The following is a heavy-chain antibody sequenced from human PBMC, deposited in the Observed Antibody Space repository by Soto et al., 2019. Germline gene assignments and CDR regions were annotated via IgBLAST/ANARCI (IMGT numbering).Heavy chain of an antibody. CDR3: AKDGPDIVVVPSYYFDY. CDR1: GFTFSSYG. D-gene: IGHD2-2*01. V-gene: IGHV3-30*18. Sequence: GGSLRLSCAASGFTFSSYGMHWVRQAPGKGLEWVAVISYDGSNKYYADSVKGRFTISRDNSKSTLYLQMSSLRAEDTAVYYCAKDGPDIVVVPSYYFDYWGQGTLVTVSS. CDR2: ISYDGSNK. J-gene: IGHJ4*02.